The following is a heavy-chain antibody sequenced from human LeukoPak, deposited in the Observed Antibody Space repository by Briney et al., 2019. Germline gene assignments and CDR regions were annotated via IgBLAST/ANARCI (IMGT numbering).Heavy chain of an antibody. Sequence: TGGSLRLSCTASGFTFSTYEMNWVRQAPGKGLEWVSYISGSGSNIYYADSVKGRFTISRDNAKNSLYLQMSSLRAEDTALYYCAREGGWATTANDYWGQGTLVTVSS. CDR1: GFTFSTYE. D-gene: IGHD1-1*01. CDR2: ISGSGSNI. V-gene: IGHV3-48*03. CDR3: AREGGWATTANDY. J-gene: IGHJ4*02.